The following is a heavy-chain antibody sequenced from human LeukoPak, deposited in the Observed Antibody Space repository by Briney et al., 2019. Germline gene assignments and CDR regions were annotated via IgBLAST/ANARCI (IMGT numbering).Heavy chain of an antibody. CDR1: GGSISSYY. CDR3: ARDFRGGYDFWSGYYTPYYFDY. CDR2: IYTSGST. D-gene: IGHD3-3*01. Sequence: PSETLSLTCTVSGGSISSYYWSWIRQPAGKGLEWIGHIYTSGSTNFNPSLKSRVTISVDTSKNQFSLKLSTVTAADTAVYYCARDFRGGYDFWSGYYTPYYFDYWGQGTLVTVSS. J-gene: IGHJ4*02. V-gene: IGHV4-4*07.